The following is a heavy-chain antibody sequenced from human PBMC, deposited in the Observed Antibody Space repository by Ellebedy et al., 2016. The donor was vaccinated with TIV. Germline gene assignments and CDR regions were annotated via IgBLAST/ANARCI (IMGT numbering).Heavy chain of an antibody. Sequence: GGSLRLSCAASGFTFSSYGMHWVRQAPGKGLEWVAFIRYDGSNKYYADSVKGRFTISRDNAKNSLYLQMNSLRDEDTAVYYCARGVSGYWGQGTLVTVSS. V-gene: IGHV3-30*02. CDR1: GFTFSSYG. CDR3: ARGVSGY. J-gene: IGHJ4*02. CDR2: IRYDGSNK. D-gene: IGHD3-10*01.